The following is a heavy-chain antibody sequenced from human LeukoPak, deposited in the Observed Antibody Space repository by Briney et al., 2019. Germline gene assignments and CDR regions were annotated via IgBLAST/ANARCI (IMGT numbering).Heavy chain of an antibody. CDR1: GASISSYY. D-gene: IGHD3-10*01. V-gene: IGHV4-4*07. CDR3: AREWVWIGGPNYYYYMDV. Sequence: SETLSLTCTVSGASISSYYWSWIRQSAGKGLEWIGRIYTSGSTKYNPSLKSRVAMSADTSKNQLSLRLTSVNAADTAVYYCAREWVWIGGPNYYYYMDVWGKGTTVTVSS. J-gene: IGHJ6*03. CDR2: IYTSGST.